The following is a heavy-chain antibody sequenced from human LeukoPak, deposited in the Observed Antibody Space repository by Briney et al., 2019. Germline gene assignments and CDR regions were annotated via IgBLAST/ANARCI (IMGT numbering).Heavy chain of an antibody. CDR1: GFTFSDYY. Sequence: SGGSLRLSCVASGFTFSDYYMSWIRQAPGKGLECVSYISTSGSTIYYADSVKGRFTISRDNAKNSLYLQMNNLRAEDTAMYYRARDERSDYWGQGTLVTVSS. J-gene: IGHJ4*02. CDR2: ISTSGSTI. V-gene: IGHV3-11*04. CDR3: ARDERSDY.